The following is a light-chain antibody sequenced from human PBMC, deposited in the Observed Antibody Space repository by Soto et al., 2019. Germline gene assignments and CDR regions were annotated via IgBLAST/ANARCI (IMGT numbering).Light chain of an antibody. CDR3: QQLNSYPPYT. CDR1: QGFSSY. Sequence: DIQLTQSPSFLSASVGDRVTIPCRASQGFSSYLAWYQQKPGKAPKLLIYAASTLQSGVPSRFSGSGSGTEFTLTISSLQPEDFATYYCQQLNSYPPYTFGQGTKLEIK. J-gene: IGKJ2*01. CDR2: AAS. V-gene: IGKV1-9*01.